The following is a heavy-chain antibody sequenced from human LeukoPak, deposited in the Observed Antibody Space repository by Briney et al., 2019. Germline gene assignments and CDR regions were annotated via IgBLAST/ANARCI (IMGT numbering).Heavy chain of an antibody. CDR3: AKSEWLQRKRSPEKKEYYFDY. CDR1: GFIFSSYA. J-gene: IGHJ4*02. V-gene: IGHV3-30*18. D-gene: IGHD5-24*01. CDR2: ISYDGSNK. Sequence: GGSLRLSCAASGFIFSSYAMHWVRQAPGKGLEWVAVISYDGSNKYYADSVKGRFTISRDNSKNTLYLQMNSLRAEDTAVYYCAKSEWLQRKRSPEKKEYYFDYWGQGTLVTVSS.